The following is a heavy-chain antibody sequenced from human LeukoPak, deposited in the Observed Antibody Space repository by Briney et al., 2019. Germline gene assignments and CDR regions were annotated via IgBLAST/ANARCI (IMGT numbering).Heavy chain of an antibody. Sequence: GGSLRLSCAASGFTFSSYSMNWVRQAPGKGLEWVSSISSSSSYIYYTDSVKGRFTISRDNAKNSLYLQMNSLRAEDTAVYYCARARFGEGGYYFDYWGQGTLVTVSS. CDR1: GFTFSSYS. CDR3: ARARFGEGGYYFDY. D-gene: IGHD3-10*01. CDR2: ISSSSSYI. V-gene: IGHV3-21*01. J-gene: IGHJ4*02.